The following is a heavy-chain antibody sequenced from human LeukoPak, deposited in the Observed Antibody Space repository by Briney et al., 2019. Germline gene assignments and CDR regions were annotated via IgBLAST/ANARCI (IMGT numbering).Heavy chain of an antibody. CDR1: GFTFSSYS. CDR3: ARDGSSRWYEGYYFDY. CDR2: ISSSSSYI. J-gene: IGHJ4*02. D-gene: IGHD6-13*01. V-gene: IGHV3-21*01. Sequence: AGGSLRLSCAASGFTFSSYSMNWVRQAPGKGLEWVSSISSSSSYIYYADSVKGRFTISRDNAKNSLYLQMNSLRAEDTAVYYCARDGSSRWYEGYYFDYWGQGTLVTVSS.